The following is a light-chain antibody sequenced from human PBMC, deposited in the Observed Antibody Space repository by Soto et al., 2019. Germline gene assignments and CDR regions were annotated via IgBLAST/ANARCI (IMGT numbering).Light chain of an antibody. Sequence: DIQMTQSLPTLSASEGDRVTITCRASQGIVRWLAWYQQKPGKAPKLLIYDASSLESGVPSRFRGSGSGTDFTLTISGLQPDDSATYYCQQYKTWWTFGQGTKVDI. CDR3: QQYKTWWT. CDR2: DAS. J-gene: IGKJ1*01. CDR1: QGIVRW. V-gene: IGKV1-5*01.